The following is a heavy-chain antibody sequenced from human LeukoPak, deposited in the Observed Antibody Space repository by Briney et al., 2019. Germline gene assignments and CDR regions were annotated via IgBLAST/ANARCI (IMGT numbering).Heavy chain of an antibody. D-gene: IGHD1-26*01. J-gene: IGHJ4*02. V-gene: IGHV3-23*01. CDR1: GFTFSSYA. CDR2: ISGSGGST. CDR3: ASLVGATGDDFDY. Sequence: PGGSPRLSCAASGFTFSSYAMSWVRQAPGKGLEWVSAISGSGGSTYYADSVKGRFTISRDNSKNTLYLQMNSLRAEDTAVYYCASLVGATGDDFDYWGQGTLVTVSS.